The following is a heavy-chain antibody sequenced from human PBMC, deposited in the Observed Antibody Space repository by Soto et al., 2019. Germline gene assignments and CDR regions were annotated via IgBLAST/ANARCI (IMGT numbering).Heavy chain of an antibody. CDR3: AKRSGGFSEFDY. CDR2: VDYTGTYT. CDR1: GFTFSGFA. Sequence: GGSLRLSCAASGFTFSGFAMNWVRQLPGKGLEWVSSVDYTGTYTFYAASVKGRFTISRDNSKNMVYLELNSLRVEDTAVYYCAKRSGGFSEFDYWGQGALVTVSS. V-gene: IGHV3-23*01. D-gene: IGHD5-12*01. J-gene: IGHJ4*02.